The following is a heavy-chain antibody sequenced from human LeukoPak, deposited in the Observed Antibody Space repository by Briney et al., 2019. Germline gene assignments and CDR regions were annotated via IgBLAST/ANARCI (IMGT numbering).Heavy chain of an antibody. CDR3: ARWVAAAGHDAFDI. CDR2: IYSGGST. CDR1: GGSISSSSYY. D-gene: IGHD6-13*01. J-gene: IGHJ3*02. Sequence: ETLSLTCTVSGGSISSSSYYWGWIRQPPGKGLEWVSVIYSGGSTYYADSVKGRFTISRDNSKNTLYLQMNSLRAEDTAVYYCARWVAAAGHDAFDIWGQGTMVTVSS. V-gene: IGHV3-66*01.